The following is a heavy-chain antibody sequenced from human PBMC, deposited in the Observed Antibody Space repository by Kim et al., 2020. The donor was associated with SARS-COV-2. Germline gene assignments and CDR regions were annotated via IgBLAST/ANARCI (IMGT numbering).Heavy chain of an antibody. CDR1: GFIIRTYW. D-gene: IGHD3-10*01. CDR3: MSDPGTY. Sequence: GGSLRLSCVASGFIIRTYWMTWVRQPPGKGLEWVGNIKEDGSEAYYADSVKGRFTISRDNAKNSLYLQMNSLGAEDTAVYYCMSDPGTYWGQGTLVIVSS. V-gene: IGHV3-7*01. J-gene: IGHJ4*01. CDR2: IKEDGSEA.